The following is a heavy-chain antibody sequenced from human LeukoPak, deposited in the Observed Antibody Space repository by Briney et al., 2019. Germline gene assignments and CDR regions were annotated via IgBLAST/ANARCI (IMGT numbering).Heavy chain of an antibody. CDR1: GGSISSYY. V-gene: IGHV4-59*01. J-gene: IGHJ1*01. CDR2: IYYSGST. D-gene: IGHD3-22*01. Sequence: SETLSLTCTVSGGSISSYYWSWIRQPPGKGLEWIGYIYYSGSTNYNPSLKSRVTISVDTSKIQFSLKLSSVTAADTAVYYCASTSSGYYEEYFQHWGQGTLVTVSS. CDR3: ASTSSGYYEEYFQH.